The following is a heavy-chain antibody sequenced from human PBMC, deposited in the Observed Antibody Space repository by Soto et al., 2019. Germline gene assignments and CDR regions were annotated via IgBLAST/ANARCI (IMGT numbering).Heavy chain of an antibody. D-gene: IGHD3-3*01. CDR1: GGSVSGYY. V-gene: IGHV4-34*01. CDR2: INHSGST. J-gene: IGHJ6*02. Sequence: SESLSLSCAVYGGSVSGYYWSWIRQPPGKGLEWIGEINHSGSTNYNPSLESRVTISVDTSKNQFSLKLSSVTAADTAVYYCARDYDFWSGPNGDVWGQGTTVTVSS. CDR3: ARDYDFWSGPNGDV.